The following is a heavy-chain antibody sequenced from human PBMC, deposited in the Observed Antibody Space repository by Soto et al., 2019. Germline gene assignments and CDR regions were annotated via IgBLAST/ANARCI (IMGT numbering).Heavy chain of an antibody. Sequence: ESGGGLMQXGESLRLXCAASGLTVSGKXYVAWVRQAPXXGXXWVSALYDVDXXFYSDSVKGRFTTSXXXXKXTVYLQMNDLRPADXAXXYCATWHEREXAYDVXGXGXTVXXSS. J-gene: IGHJ3*01. CDR1: GLTVSGKXY. CDR2: LYDVDXX. V-gene: IGHV3-53*01. D-gene: IGHD1-1*01. CDR3: ATWHEREXAYDV.